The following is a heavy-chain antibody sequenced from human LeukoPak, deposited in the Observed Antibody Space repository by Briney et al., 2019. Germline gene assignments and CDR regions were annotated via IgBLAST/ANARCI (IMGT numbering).Heavy chain of an antibody. J-gene: IGHJ4*02. CDR3: ARDGVAGKDYFDY. CDR1: GGTFSSYT. D-gene: IGHD6-19*01. Sequence: ASVKVSCKASGGTFSSYTISWVRQAPGQGLEWMGRIIPILGIANYAQKFQGRVTITVDKSTSTAYMELSSLRSEDTAVYYCARDGVAGKDYFDYWGQGTLVTVSS. V-gene: IGHV1-69*04. CDR2: IIPILGIA.